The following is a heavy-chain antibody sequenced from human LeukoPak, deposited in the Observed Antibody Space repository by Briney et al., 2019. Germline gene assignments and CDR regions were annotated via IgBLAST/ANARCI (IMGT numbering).Heavy chain of an antibody. CDR1: GFTFSSYA. D-gene: IGHD2-2*02. J-gene: IGHJ4*02. V-gene: IGHV1-69*04. Sequence: PGGSLRLSCAASGFTFSSYAISWVRQAPGQGLEWMGRIIPILGIANYAQKFQGRVTITADKSTSTAYMELSSLRSEDTAVYYCARATHRLGYCSSTSCYIPYYFDYWGQGTLVTVSS. CDR2: IIPILGIA. CDR3: ARATHRLGYCSSTSCYIPYYFDY.